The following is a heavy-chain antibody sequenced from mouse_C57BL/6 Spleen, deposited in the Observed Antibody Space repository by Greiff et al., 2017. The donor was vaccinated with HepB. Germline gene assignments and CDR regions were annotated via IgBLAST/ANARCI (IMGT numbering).Heavy chain of an antibody. CDR1: GYAFSSYW. CDR2: IYPGDGDT. CDR3: ERDSSGYFFAY. Sequence: VKLMESGAELVKPGASVKISCKASGYAFSSYWMNWVKQRPGKGLEWIGQIYPGDGDTNYNGKFKGKATLTADKSSSTAYMQLSSLTSEDSAVYFCERDSSGYFFAYGGQGTLVTVSA. D-gene: IGHD3-2*02. V-gene: IGHV1-80*01. J-gene: IGHJ3*01.